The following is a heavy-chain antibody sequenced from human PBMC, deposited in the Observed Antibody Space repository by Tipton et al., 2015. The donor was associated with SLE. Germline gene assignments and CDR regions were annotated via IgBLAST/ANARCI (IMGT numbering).Heavy chain of an antibody. CDR3: VREEVPGGGGFDP. CDR1: GFTFSDHY. V-gene: IGHV3-72*01. J-gene: IGHJ5*02. Sequence: SLRLSCAASGFTFSDHYMDWVRQAPGKGLEWIGRTGTKANSYITEYAASVKGRFTISRDDSKNSLYLQMNSLKSEDTAVYYCVREEVPGGGGFDPWGQGTLVTVSS. D-gene: IGHD2-2*01. CDR2: TGTKANSYIT.